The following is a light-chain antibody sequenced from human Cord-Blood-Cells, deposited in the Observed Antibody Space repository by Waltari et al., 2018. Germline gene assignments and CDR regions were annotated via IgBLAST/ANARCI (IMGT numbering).Light chain of an antibody. CDR3: CSYAGSSTWV. V-gene: IGLV2-23*01. J-gene: IGLJ3*02. CDR1: RSDVGSYHL. CDR2: EGS. Sequence: QSALTPPASVSGSPGQSLTISCTGTRSDVGSYHLFSWYQQHPGKAPKLMIYEGSKRPSGVSNRFSGSKSGNTASLTISGLQAEDEADYYCCSYAGSSTWVFGGGTKLTVL.